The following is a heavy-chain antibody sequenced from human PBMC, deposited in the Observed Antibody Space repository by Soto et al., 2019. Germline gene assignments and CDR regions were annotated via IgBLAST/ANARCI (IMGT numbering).Heavy chain of an antibody. CDR3: ARVPPHDCTGGSCYSLAAFGI. CDR1: GGTFSTYA. CDR2: SIPSFGTA. D-gene: IGHD2-15*01. Sequence: GASVNVSCKASGGTFSTYAISWVRQAPGQGLEWMGGSIPSFGTAKNAQKFQGRVTITADELTNTAYMELSSLRSEDTAVYYCARVPPHDCTGGSCYSLAAFGIWGQGTMVPVSS. V-gene: IGHV1-69*13. J-gene: IGHJ3*02.